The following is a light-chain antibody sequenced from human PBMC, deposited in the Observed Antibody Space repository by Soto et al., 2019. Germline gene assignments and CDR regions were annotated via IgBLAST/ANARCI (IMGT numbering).Light chain of an antibody. CDR2: EVS. V-gene: IGLV2-14*01. CDR1: SSDVGGCNS. CDR3: SSYTSTRTRV. J-gene: IGLJ3*02. Sequence: QSALTQPASVSGSPGQSITISCTGTSSDVGGCNSVSWYQQHPGKAPKLMMYEVSNRPSRVPNPFSGSKSGNTASLTISGLEDEDESDYYCSSYTSTRTRVFGGGTTLTVL.